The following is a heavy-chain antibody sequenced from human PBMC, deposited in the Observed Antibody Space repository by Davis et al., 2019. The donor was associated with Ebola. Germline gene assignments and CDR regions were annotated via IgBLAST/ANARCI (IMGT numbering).Heavy chain of an antibody. CDR1: GYTFTSYY. CDR3: ARDERGYCSGGSCYRPYYYYYYGMDV. J-gene: IGHJ6*02. V-gene: IGHV1-46*03. Sequence: ASVKVSCKASGYTFTSYYMHWVRQAPGQGLEWMGIINPSGGSTSYAQKFQGRVTVTRDTSTSTVYMELSSLRSEDTAVYYCARDERGYCSGGSCYRPYYYYYYGMDVWGQGTTVTVSS. CDR2: INPSGGST. D-gene: IGHD2-15*01.